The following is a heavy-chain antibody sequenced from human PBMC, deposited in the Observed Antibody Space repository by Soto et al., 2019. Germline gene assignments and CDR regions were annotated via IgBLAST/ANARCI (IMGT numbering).Heavy chain of an antibody. V-gene: IGHV4-39*01. J-gene: IGHJ5*02. CDR1: GGSLSSSDYY. D-gene: IGHD3-10*01. Sequence: QLQLQESGPGQVRPSETLSLTCTVSGGSLSSSDYYCGWIRQSPGMGLQWMGVMAYTANTCYNPSLKSRVTISLDPANNQCSLRLRSVTAADTAVYYCARHKNDYGRFNWFDPWGQGTPVTVSS. CDR3: ARHKNDYGRFNWFDP. CDR2: MAYTANT.